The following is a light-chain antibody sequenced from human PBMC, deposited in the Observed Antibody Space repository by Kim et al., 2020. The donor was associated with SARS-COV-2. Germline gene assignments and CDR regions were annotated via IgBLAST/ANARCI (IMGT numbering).Light chain of an antibody. V-gene: IGLV3-1*01. J-gene: IGLJ2*01. CDR2: QDS. CDR1: KLGDKY. CDR3: QAWDSRTAI. Sequence: ELTQPPSVSVSPGQTASITCSGDKLGDKYACWYHQKPGQSPVLVIYQDSKRPSGIPERFSGSNSGNTATLTISGTQAMDEADYYCQAWDSRTAIFGGGTQLTV.